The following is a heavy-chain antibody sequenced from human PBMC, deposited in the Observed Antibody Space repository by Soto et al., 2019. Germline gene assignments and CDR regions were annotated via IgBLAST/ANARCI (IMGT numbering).Heavy chain of an antibody. Sequence: SSETLSLTCTVSGGSVSSGSYYWSWIRQPPGKGLEWIGYRYYSGSTNYNPSLKSRVTISVDTSKNQFALKLSSVTAADTAAYYCARHPPYGDFIWYFDLWGRGTLVTVSS. J-gene: IGHJ2*01. D-gene: IGHD4-17*01. V-gene: IGHV4-61*01. CDR3: ARHPPYGDFIWYFDL. CDR1: GGSVSSGSYY. CDR2: RYYSGST.